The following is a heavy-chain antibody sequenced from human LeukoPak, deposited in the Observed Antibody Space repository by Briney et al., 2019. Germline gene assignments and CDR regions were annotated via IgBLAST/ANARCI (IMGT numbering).Heavy chain of an antibody. Sequence: GGSLRLSCAASGFTVSSNYMSWVRQAPGKGLEWVSVIYSGGCTYYADSVKGRFTISRDNSKNTLYLQMNSLRAEDTAVYYCERERGYYYGSGSSRGWFDPWGQGTLVTVSS. CDR3: ERERGYYYGSGSSRGWFDP. CDR2: IYSGGCT. D-gene: IGHD3-10*01. V-gene: IGHV3-53*01. CDR1: GFTVSSNY. J-gene: IGHJ5*02.